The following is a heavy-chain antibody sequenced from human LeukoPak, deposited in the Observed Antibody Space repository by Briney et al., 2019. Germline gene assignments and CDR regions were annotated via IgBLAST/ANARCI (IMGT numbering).Heavy chain of an antibody. D-gene: IGHD3-22*01. Sequence: PGGSLRLSCAASGFTFSSYGMHWVRQAPGKGVEWVAFIRYDGSNKYYADSVKGRFTISRDNSKNTLYLQMNSLRAEDTAVYYCAKILPPINYYDSSGFYAFDIWGQGTMVTVSS. V-gene: IGHV3-30*02. CDR3: AKILPPINYYDSSGFYAFDI. CDR2: IRYDGSNK. J-gene: IGHJ3*02. CDR1: GFTFSSYG.